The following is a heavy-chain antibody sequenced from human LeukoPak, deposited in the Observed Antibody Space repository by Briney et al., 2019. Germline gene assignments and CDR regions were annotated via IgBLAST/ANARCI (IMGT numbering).Heavy chain of an antibody. CDR3: ARITDRTIFGEIMHGFDV. D-gene: IGHD3-3*01. Sequence: SETLSLTCTVSGDSINNNNYYWGWIRQPRGEGLEWIGNIYYNGRTYYSPSLKSRGTISVDTSNNQFSLKLNSVTAADTAVYYCARITDRTIFGEIMHGFDVWGQGTPVTVSS. CDR2: IYYNGRT. V-gene: IGHV4-39*01. J-gene: IGHJ3*01. CDR1: GDSINNNNYY.